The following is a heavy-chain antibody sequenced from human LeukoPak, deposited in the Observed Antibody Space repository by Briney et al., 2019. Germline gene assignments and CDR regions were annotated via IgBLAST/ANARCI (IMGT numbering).Heavy chain of an antibody. CDR3: ARGHYFDMDV. CDR2: ISTDGSTT. CDR1: GFTFSSRW. J-gene: IGHJ6*02. V-gene: IGHV3-74*01. Sequence: GGSLRLSCAASGFTFSSRWMHWVRQAPGKGLVWVSRISTDGSTTTYADSVKGRFTISRDNAKNTLYLQMHSLRAEDTAVYYCARGHYFDMDVWGQGATVTVSS.